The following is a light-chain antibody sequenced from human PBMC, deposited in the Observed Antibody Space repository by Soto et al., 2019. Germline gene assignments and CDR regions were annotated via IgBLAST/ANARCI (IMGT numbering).Light chain of an antibody. CDR3: QHYTSRPLT. V-gene: IGKV3-15*01. Sequence: EIVMTQSPATLSVSPGERATLSCRASHSVSTRLAWYQQKPGQAPRLLIYDASTRPTGLPARFSGSGSGTDFTLTISSLQSEDFAVYYCQHYTSRPLTFGGGTKVEIK. CDR1: HSVSTR. J-gene: IGKJ4*01. CDR2: DAS.